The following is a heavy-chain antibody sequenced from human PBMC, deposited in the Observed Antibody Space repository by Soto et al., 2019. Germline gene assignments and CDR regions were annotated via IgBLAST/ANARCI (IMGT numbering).Heavy chain of an antibody. CDR3: ARGGVELYCSGGSCYSGQSGMDV. CDR2: IKQDGSEK. V-gene: IGHV3-7*03. Sequence: PGGSLRLSCAASGFTFSSYWMSWVRQAPGKGLEWVANIKQDGSEKYYVDSVKGRFTISRDNAKNSLYLQMNSLRAEDTAVYYCARGGVELYCSGGSCYSGQSGMDVWGQGTTVTVSS. D-gene: IGHD2-15*01. J-gene: IGHJ6*02. CDR1: GFTFSSYW.